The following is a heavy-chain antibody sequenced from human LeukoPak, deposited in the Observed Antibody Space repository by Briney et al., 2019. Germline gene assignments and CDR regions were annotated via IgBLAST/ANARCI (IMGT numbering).Heavy chain of an antibody. CDR3: ARGYCSGGSCREAFDI. D-gene: IGHD2-15*01. CDR1: GFTFSDYY. CDR2: ISSSGSTI. Sequence: GGSLRLSCAASGFTFSDYYMSWIRQAPGKGLEWVSYISSSGSTIYYADSVKGRFTISRDNAKNSLYLQMNSLRAEDTAVYYCARGYCSGGSCREAFDIWGQGTMVTVSS. V-gene: IGHV3-11*04. J-gene: IGHJ3*02.